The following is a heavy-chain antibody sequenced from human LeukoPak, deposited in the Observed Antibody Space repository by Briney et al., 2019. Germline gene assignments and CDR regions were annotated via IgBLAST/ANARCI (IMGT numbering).Heavy chain of an antibody. CDR1: GDTFSRYY. CDR2: INPSGSST. V-gene: IGHV1-46*01. CDR3: ASGFYCFEY. D-gene: IGHD3-3*01. J-gene: IGHJ4*02. Sequence: ASVKVSCKGSGDTFSRYYMHWVRQAPGQGLEWMGIINPSGSSTRNAQKFQGRVTLTRDTSTSTVYMELSSLSSDDTAVYFCASGFYCFEYWGQGTLVTVSP.